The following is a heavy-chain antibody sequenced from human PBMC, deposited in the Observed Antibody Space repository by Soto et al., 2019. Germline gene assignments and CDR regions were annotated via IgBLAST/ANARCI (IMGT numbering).Heavy chain of an antibody. V-gene: IGHV4-4*07. CDR1: GGSFSNSY. CDR3: ARDWGSRYYYYGMDV. J-gene: IGHJ6*02. D-gene: IGHD3-16*01. CDR2: IYTSGST. Sequence: SETLSLTCSVSGGSFSNSYWTWIRQPAGKRLEWIGRIYTSGSTTYNPSLKSRVTLSLDTSKSQFSLQLNSVTPEDTAVYYCARDWGSRYYYYGMDVWGQGTTVTVSS.